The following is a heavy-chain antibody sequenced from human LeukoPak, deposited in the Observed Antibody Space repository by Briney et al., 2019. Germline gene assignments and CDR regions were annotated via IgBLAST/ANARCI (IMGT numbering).Heavy chain of an antibody. CDR2: IKQDGSEK. J-gene: IGHJ4*02. D-gene: IGHD5-24*01. CDR3: ARDLFLEMATTMDY. Sequence: GGSLRLSCAASGFTFSSYWMSWVRQAPGKGLEWVANIKQDGSEKYYVDSVKGRFTISRDNAKNSLYLQMNSLRAEDTAVYYCARDLFLEMATTMDYWGQGTLVTVSS. CDR1: GFTFSSYW. V-gene: IGHV3-7*01.